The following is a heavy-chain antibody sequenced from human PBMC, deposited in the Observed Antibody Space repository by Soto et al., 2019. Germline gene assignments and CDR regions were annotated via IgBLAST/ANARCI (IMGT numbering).Heavy chain of an antibody. CDR1: GGFVSSGSYY. J-gene: IGHJ3*02. V-gene: IGHV4-34*01. CDR3: ARVERGTATTVVDAFDI. D-gene: IGHD1-1*01. CDR2: MSHSGGT. Sequence: QVQLQQWGAGLLKPSETLSLTCAVYGGFVSSGSYYWSWIRQPPGKGLEWIGEMSHSGGTHFNPSLKMRVTSPVDKSKNQFSLKMSSVTAADTALYYCARVERGTATTVVDAFDIWGPGTMVTVSS.